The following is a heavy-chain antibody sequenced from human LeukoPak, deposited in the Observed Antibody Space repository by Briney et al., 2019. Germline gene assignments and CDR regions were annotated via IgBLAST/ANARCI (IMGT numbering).Heavy chain of an antibody. CDR2: ISSSSTYT. V-gene: IGHV3-11*06. J-gene: IGHJ4*02. CDR1: GFTFSDYY. Sequence: GGSLRLSCAASGFTFSDYYMSWIRQAPGKGLDWISFISSSSTYTKYADSVKGRFTMSRDNAKQSVYLQMNSLRAEDTALYYCARARAHIVWGQGTLVTVSS. D-gene: IGHD5-12*01. CDR3: ARARAHIV.